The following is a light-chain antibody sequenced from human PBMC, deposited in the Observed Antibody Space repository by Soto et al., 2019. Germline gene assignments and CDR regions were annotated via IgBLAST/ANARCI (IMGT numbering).Light chain of an antibody. CDR2: AAS. J-gene: IGKJ2*01. Sequence: DIQMPQSPSSLSASVGDRVTVTCRASQSISSYLNWYQQKPGKAPKLLIYAASNLQSGVPSRFGGSGSGTAFTLTISILQPEDFATYYCQQSYSIPYTFGQGTKLEIK. CDR1: QSISSY. CDR3: QQSYSIPYT. V-gene: IGKV1-39*01.